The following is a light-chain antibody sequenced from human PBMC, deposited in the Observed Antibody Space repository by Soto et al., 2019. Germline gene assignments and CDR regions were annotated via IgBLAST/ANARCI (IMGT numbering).Light chain of an antibody. CDR3: QQSYDWPYT. CDR2: GVS. V-gene: IGKV3-15*01. CDR1: RSVTRN. J-gene: IGKJ2*01. Sequence: EIVMTQSPATLSVSPGEGATLSCRASRSVTRNLAWYQHYPGQAPRLLIYGVSTRATGVPARFSGGGSGTEFTLTISSLQSEDFGVYYCQQSYDWPYTFGQGTKLEIK.